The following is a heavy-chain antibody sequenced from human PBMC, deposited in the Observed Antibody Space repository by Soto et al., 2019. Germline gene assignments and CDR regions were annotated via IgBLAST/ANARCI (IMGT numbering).Heavy chain of an antibody. D-gene: IGHD2-8*01. CDR2: ISGYNGDT. V-gene: IGHV1-18*01. Sequence: RASVKVSCKASGYTFTRHGSSWVRQAPGQGLEWMGWISGYNGDTNYAQKFQGRVSMTIDTSTTTAYMELRSLTSDDTAVYYCAKNGQPPYYYYGLDVWG. CDR3: AKNGQPPYYYYGLDV. CDR1: GYTFTRHG. J-gene: IGHJ6*02.